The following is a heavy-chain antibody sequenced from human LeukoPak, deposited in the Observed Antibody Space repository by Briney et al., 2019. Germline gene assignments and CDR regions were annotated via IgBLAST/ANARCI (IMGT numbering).Heavy chain of an antibody. CDR3: ARVGVYCSSTSCYNGAFDI. Sequence: PSETLSLTCAVSGYSISSGYYWGWIRQPPGKGLEGIGSIYHSGSTYYNPSLKSRVTISVDTSKNQFSLKLSSVTAADTAVYYCARVGVYCSSTSCYNGAFDIWGQGTMVTVSS. V-gene: IGHV4-38-2*01. D-gene: IGHD2-2*02. J-gene: IGHJ3*02. CDR2: IYHSGST. CDR1: GYSISSGYY.